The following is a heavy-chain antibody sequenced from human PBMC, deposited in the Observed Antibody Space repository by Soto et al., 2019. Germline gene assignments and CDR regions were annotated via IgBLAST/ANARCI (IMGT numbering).Heavy chain of an antibody. D-gene: IGHD2-15*01. CDR1: GFTFDDYA. V-gene: IGHV3-9*01. Sequence: EVQLVESGGRLVQPGKSLRLSCAASGFTFDDYAMHWVRQVPGKGLEWVSGISANGGSIRYGDSVKGRFTISRDNAKNSPFLQMNSLSAEDTALYYCAKSGEPGVVAATSFDYWGQGTLVTVSS. CDR2: ISANGGSI. CDR3: AKSGEPGVVAATSFDY. J-gene: IGHJ4*02.